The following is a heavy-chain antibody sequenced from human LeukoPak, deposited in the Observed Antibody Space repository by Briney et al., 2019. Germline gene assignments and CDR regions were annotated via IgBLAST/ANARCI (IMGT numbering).Heavy chain of an antibody. D-gene: IGHD6-13*01. J-gene: IGHJ6*03. CDR3: ASAGYYYYYMDV. CDR2: IIPIFGTA. CDR1: GGTFSSYA. Sequence: VASVKVSCXASGGTFSSYAISWVRQAPGQGLEWMGRIIPIFGTANYAQKFQGRVTITTDESTSTAYMELSSLRSEDTAVYYCASAGYYYYYMDVWGKGTTVTVSS. V-gene: IGHV1-69*05.